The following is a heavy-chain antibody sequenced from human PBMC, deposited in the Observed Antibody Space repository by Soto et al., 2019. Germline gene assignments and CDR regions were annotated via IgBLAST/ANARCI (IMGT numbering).Heavy chain of an antibody. Sequence: GGSLRLSCAASGFTVSSNYMSWVRQAPGKGLEWVSIIYSDGSAYYADSVKGRFTISRDNSKNTLYLQVNSLRAEDTAVYYCVKEVRGAVDVWGVTGDFDYWGQGTLVTVSS. CDR1: GFTVSSNY. D-gene: IGHD3-10*01. CDR3: VKEVRGAVDVWGVTGDFDY. J-gene: IGHJ4*02. V-gene: IGHV3-66*01. CDR2: IYSDGSA.